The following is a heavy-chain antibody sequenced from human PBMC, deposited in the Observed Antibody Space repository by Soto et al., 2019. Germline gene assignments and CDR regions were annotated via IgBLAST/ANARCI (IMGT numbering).Heavy chain of an antibody. V-gene: IGHV5-51*01. D-gene: IGHD2-15*01. CDR3: ARPLPRYCSGGSCYSNAAFDI. CDR1: GYSFTSYW. CDR2: IYPGDSDT. Sequence: PGESLKISCKGSGYSFTSYWIGWVRQMPGKGLEWMGIIYPGDSDTRYSPSFQGQVTISADKSISTAYLQWSSLKASDTAMYYCARPLPRYCSGGSCYSNAAFDIWGQGTMVTVSS. J-gene: IGHJ3*02.